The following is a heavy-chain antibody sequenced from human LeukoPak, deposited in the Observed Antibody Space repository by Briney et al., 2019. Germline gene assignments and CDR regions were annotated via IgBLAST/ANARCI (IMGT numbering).Heavy chain of an antibody. V-gene: IGHV3-30*03. Sequence: GRSLRLSCAASGFTFSSYGMHWVRQAPGKGLEWVAVISYDGSNKYYADSVKGRFTISRDNSKNTLYLQMNSLRAEDTAVYYCAREDYYYYGMDVWGQGTTVTVSS. CDR3: AREDYYYYGMDV. CDR2: ISYDGSNK. J-gene: IGHJ6*02. CDR1: GFTFSSYG.